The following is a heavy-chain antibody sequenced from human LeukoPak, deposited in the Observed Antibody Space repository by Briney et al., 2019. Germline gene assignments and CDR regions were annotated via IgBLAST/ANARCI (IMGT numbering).Heavy chain of an antibody. CDR3: ARRTTVVGPAPFDH. D-gene: IGHD4-23*01. J-gene: IGHJ4*02. CDR2: ISPGGDTI. CDR1: GFSFSIYA. Sequence: PGASLRLSCAASGFSFSIYAMSWVRQAPGKGLERVSAISPGGDTIYYLDSVKGRFTISRDNSKNTLYLQMNSLRAEDTAVYYCARRTTVVGPAPFDHWGQGTLVTVSS. V-gene: IGHV3-23*01.